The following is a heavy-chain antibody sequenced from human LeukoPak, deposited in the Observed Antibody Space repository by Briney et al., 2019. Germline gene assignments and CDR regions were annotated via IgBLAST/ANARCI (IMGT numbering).Heavy chain of an antibody. CDR2: IYTSGST. D-gene: IGHD3-10*02. CDR1: AGSICSYY. CDR3: AVCSVTGRAFDI. V-gene: IGHV4-4*07. J-gene: IGHJ3*02. Sequence: PSETLSLTCTVSAGSICSYYWSWIRQPAGKGLEWLGRIYTSGSTNYNPSLKSRVTVSVDTSKNQFSLKLSSVTAADTAVYYCAVCSVTGRAFDIWGQGTMVTVSS.